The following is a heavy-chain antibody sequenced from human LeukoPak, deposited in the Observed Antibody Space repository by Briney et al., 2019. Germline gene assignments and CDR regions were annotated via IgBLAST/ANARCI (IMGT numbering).Heavy chain of an antibody. Sequence: SQTLSLTCAISGDSVSSNSAAWNWIRLSPSRGLEWLGRTYYRSKWSNDYAVSVKSRVTISPDTSKSQFSLRLNSVTPEDTAVYYCARGLYTSSYYFFDSWGRGTPVAVSS. D-gene: IGHD2-2*01. CDR3: ARGLYTSSYYFFDS. J-gene: IGHJ4*02. CDR1: GDSVSSNSAA. CDR2: TYYRSKWSN. V-gene: IGHV6-1*01.